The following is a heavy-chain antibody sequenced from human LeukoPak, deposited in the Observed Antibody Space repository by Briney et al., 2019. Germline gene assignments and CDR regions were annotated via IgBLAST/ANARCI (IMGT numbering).Heavy chain of an antibody. CDR2: ISFNGNYE. J-gene: IGHJ4*02. Sequence: GGSLRLSCAASGFSFSGYAMHWIRQAPGKGLEWVALISFNGNYEDYTQSVKGRFTISRDNSKNTLFLQMNSLRPEDTAVYYCSSAASGQPDYWGQGTLVIVSS. D-gene: IGHD6-13*01. CDR3: SSAASGQPDY. CDR1: GFSFSGYA. V-gene: IGHV3-30*03.